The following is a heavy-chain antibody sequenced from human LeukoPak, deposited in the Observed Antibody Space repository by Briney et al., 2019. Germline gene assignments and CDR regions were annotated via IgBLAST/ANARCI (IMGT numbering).Heavy chain of an antibody. Sequence: GGSLRLSCAASGFTVSNNYMSWVRQAPGKGLEWVSVIYSGDSTYYVESVKGRFTISRDNSQNTLFLQMNRLRAEDTAVYYCAGRRVLDASFDYWGQGTLVTVSS. D-gene: IGHD3-16*01. CDR1: GFTVSNNY. CDR3: AGRRVLDASFDY. V-gene: IGHV3-66*02. CDR2: IYSGDST. J-gene: IGHJ4*02.